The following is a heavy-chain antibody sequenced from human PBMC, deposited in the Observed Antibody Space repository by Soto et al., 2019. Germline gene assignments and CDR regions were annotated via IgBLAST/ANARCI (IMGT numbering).Heavy chain of an antibody. Sequence: GGSLRLSCAASGFTFSSYAMSWVRQAPGKGLEWVSAISGSGGSTYYADSVKGRFTISRDNSKNTLYLQMNSLRAEDTAVYYCAEDMGGIQLWLYWGQGTLVTVSS. D-gene: IGHD5-18*01. CDR2: ISGSGGST. V-gene: IGHV3-23*01. CDR1: GFTFSSYA. J-gene: IGHJ4*02. CDR3: AEDMGGIQLWLY.